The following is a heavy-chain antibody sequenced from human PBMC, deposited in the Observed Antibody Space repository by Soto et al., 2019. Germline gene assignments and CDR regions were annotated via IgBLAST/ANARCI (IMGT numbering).Heavy chain of an antibody. CDR1: GFTFTNYA. D-gene: IGHD3-3*01. Sequence: QVQLVQSGAEEEKPGASVKVSCKASGFTFTNYAIQWVRQAPGQRLEWMGWINAGNGDRRYSQKFQGRVTITRDTSASIVYMELSSLRSEDAAVYYCARGIWSGTSRPYYFDYWGQGTLVTVSS. CDR2: INAGNGDR. V-gene: IGHV1-3*05. J-gene: IGHJ4*02. CDR3: ARGIWSGTSRPYYFDY.